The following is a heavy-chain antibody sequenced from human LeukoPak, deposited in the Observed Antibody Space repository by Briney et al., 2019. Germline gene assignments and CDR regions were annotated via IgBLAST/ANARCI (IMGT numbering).Heavy chain of an antibody. D-gene: IGHD2-8*01. CDR1: GFTFSISA. CDR3: ARATNGRFDI. Sequence: GGSLRLSCAASGFTFSISAMHWVRQAPGKGLEWVSFISSSTSYISYADSVKGRFTISRDNAKSSLWLQMNSLRAEDTAVYYCARATNGRFDIWGQGTMVTVSS. V-gene: IGHV3-21*01. J-gene: IGHJ3*02. CDR2: ISSSTSYI.